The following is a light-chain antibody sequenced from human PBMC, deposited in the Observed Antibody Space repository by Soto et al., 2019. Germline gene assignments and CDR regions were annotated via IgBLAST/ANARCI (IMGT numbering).Light chain of an antibody. CDR3: QHSYSTPIP. J-gene: IGKJ5*01. CDR1: QSISSY. CDR2: AAS. V-gene: IGKV1-39*01. Sequence: DNQMSQSPAALSAPVGDRLTITCRASQSISSYLNWYQQKPGKAPKLLIYAASSLQSGVPSRFSGSGSGTDFTLTISSLQPEDFATYYCQHSYSTPIPFGQGTRPAI.